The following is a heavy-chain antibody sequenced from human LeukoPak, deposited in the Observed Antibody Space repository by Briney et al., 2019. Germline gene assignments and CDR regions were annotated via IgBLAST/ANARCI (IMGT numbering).Heavy chain of an antibody. CDR1: GFTFSAC. D-gene: IGHD2-21*02. V-gene: IGHV3-23*01. CDR2: ITYSSGNT. CDR3: AKDGTGCGGDCYSDY. J-gene: IGHJ4*02. Sequence: GGSLRLSCAASGFTFSACMSWFRQAPGKGLEWVSAITYSSGNTYYADSVKGRFTISRDNSKNTLYLQMNSLIAEDTALYYCAKDGTGCGGDCYSDYWGQGTLVTVSS.